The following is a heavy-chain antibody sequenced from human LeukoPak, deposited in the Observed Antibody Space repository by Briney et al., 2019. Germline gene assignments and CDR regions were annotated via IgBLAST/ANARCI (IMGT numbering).Heavy chain of an antibody. J-gene: IGHJ6*03. D-gene: IGHD5-18*01. CDR1: GGTFSSYA. CDR3: ARDREDTAMAAMDV. Sequence: ASVKVSCKASGGTFSSYAISWVRQAPGQGLEWMGGIIPIFGTANYAQKFQGRVTITTDESTSTAYMELSSLRSEDTAVYYCARDREDTAMAAMDVWGKGTTVTVSS. CDR2: IIPIFGTA. V-gene: IGHV1-69*05.